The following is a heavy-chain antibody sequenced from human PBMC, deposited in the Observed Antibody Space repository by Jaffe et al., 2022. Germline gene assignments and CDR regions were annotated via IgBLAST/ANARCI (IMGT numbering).Heavy chain of an antibody. CDR1: GFTFSSYW. J-gene: IGHJ4*02. CDR2: IKQDGSEK. CDR3: ARDCTGGVCPPSDY. V-gene: IGHV3-7*01. D-gene: IGHD2-8*02. Sequence: EVQLVESGGGLVQPGGSLRLSCAASGFTFSSYWMSWVRQAPGKGLEWVANIKQDGSEKYYVDSVKGRFTISRDNAKNSLYLQMNSLRAEDTAVYYCARDCTGGVCPPSDYWGQGTLVTVSS.